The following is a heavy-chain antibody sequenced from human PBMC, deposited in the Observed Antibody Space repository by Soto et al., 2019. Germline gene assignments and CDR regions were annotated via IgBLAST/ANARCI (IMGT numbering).Heavy chain of an antibody. CDR3: ARDRDDYGSGNYYNRIDF. V-gene: IGHV1-69*01. Sequence: QVQLVQSGAEVKKPGSSVKVSCKASGGIFSAYAISWLRRAPGQGLEWMGGIIPIFGTPNYAQRFQARVTITAYESTSTAYMELSRLRSEDTAVYYCARDRDDYGSGNYYNRIDFWGQGTLVTVSS. J-gene: IGHJ4*02. D-gene: IGHD3-10*01. CDR1: GGIFSAYA. CDR2: IIPIFGTP.